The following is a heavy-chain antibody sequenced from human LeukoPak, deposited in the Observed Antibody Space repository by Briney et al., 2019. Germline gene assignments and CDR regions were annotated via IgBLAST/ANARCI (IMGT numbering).Heavy chain of an antibody. CDR2: INPNSGGT. Sequence: ASVKVSCKAFGYTFTSNYMHWVRQAPGQGLEWMGWINPNSGGTNYAQKFQGRVTMTRDTSISTAYMELSRLRSDDTAVYYCARGLRGSPAFDYWGQGTLVTVSS. CDR1: GYTFTSNY. CDR3: ARGLRGSPAFDY. V-gene: IGHV1-2*02. D-gene: IGHD2-2*01. J-gene: IGHJ4*02.